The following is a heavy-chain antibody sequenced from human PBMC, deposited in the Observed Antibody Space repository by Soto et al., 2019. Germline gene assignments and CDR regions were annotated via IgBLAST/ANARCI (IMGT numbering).Heavy chain of an antibody. Sequence: GASVKVSCKASGGTFSSYTISWVRQAPGQGLEWMGRIIPILGIANYAQKFQGRVTITADKSTSTAYMELSSLRSEDTAVYYCASGIWVGHNDEGMDVWGKGTTVTVSS. V-gene: IGHV1-69*02. D-gene: IGHD1-1*01. CDR2: IIPILGIA. J-gene: IGHJ6*03. CDR3: ASGIWVGHNDEGMDV. CDR1: GGTFSSYT.